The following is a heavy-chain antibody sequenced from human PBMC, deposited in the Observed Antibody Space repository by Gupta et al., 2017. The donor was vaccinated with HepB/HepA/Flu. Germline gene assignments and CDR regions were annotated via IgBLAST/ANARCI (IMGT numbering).Heavy chain of an antibody. J-gene: IGHJ4*02. Sequence: QVQLQQWGAGLLKPSETLSLTCAVYGGSFSGYYWSWIRQPPGKGLEWIGEINHSGSTNYNPSLKSRVTISVDTSKNQFSLKLSSVTAADTAVYYCARSQAGDRRSNYFDYWGQGTLVTGAS. CDR1: GGSFSGYY. D-gene: IGHD3-16*01. CDR2: INHSGST. CDR3: ARSQAGDRRSNYFDY. V-gene: IGHV4-34*01.